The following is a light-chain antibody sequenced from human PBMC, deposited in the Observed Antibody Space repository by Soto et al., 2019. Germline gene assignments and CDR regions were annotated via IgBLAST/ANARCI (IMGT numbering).Light chain of an antibody. Sequence: EIVLTQSPGTLSLSPGERATLSCRASQSVSSSYLAWYQQKPGQAPRLLIYSASSRATGIPDRFSGSGSGTDFTLTISRLEPEDFAVYYCQQYGTAPRIFGQGTKLEIK. CDR1: QSVSSSY. V-gene: IGKV3-20*01. CDR2: SAS. J-gene: IGKJ2*01. CDR3: QQYGTAPRI.